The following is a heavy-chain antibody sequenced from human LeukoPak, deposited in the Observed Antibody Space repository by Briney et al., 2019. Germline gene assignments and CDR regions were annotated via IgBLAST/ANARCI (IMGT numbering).Heavy chain of an antibody. Sequence: GGSLRLSCAASGFTFSSYSMDWVRQAPGKGLEWVSSISSSSSYIYYADSVKGRFTISRDNSENTLYLQMNSLRAEDTAVYYCAKQYSGGWYYFDYWGQGTLVTVSS. D-gene: IGHD6-19*01. CDR3: AKQYSGGWYYFDY. CDR2: ISSSSSYI. CDR1: GFTFSSYS. J-gene: IGHJ4*02. V-gene: IGHV3-21*04.